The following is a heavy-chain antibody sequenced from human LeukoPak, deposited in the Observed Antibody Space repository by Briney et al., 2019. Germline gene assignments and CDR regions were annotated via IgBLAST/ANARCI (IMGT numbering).Heavy chain of an antibody. CDR3: AREETDNSPYFEY. J-gene: IGHJ4*02. CDR1: GFTFSNYW. Sequence: PGGSLRLSCAASGFTFSNYWMTWVRQAPGKGLEWVASIKQDGSEEFYVDSVKGRFTISRDNAKNSLYLQMNGLRAEDTAVYYCAREETDNSPYFEYWGQGTLVTVSS. D-gene: IGHD2/OR15-2a*01. CDR2: IKQDGSEE. V-gene: IGHV3-7*05.